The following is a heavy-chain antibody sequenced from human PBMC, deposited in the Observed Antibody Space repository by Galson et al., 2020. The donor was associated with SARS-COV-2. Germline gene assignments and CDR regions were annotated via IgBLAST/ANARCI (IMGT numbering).Heavy chain of an antibody. Sequence: GGSLRLSCAASGFTFDDYAMHWVRQAPGKGLEWVSGISWNSGSIGYADSVKGRFTISRDNAKNSLYLQMNSLRAEDTALYYCAKDGGLGYCSSTSCYTNYFDYWGQGTLVTVSS. CDR2: ISWNSGSI. V-gene: IGHV3-9*01. D-gene: IGHD2-2*02. CDR1: GFTFDDYA. CDR3: AKDGGLGYCSSTSCYTNYFDY. J-gene: IGHJ4*02.